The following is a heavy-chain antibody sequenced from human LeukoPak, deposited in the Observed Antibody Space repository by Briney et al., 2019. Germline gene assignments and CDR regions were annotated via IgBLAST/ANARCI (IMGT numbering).Heavy chain of an antibody. J-gene: IGHJ4*02. CDR2: IKQDGSEK. CDR1: GFTFSSYW. V-gene: IGHV3-7*01. D-gene: IGHD6-19*01. CDR3: AGDYSSGWYGQNFDY. Sequence: GGSLRLACAASGFTFSSYWMSWVRQAPGKGLEWVANIKQDGSEKYYVDSVKSRFTISRDNAKNSLYLQMNSLRAEDTAVYYCAGDYSSGWYGQNFDYWGQGTLVTVSS.